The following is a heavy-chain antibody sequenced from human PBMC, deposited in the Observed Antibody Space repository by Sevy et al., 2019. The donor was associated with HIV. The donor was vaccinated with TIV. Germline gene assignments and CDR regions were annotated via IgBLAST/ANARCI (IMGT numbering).Heavy chain of an antibody. D-gene: IGHD6-19*01. J-gene: IGHJ4*02. V-gene: IGHV3-23*01. CDR3: AKDIDSSGYYYFDY. Sequence: GGSLRLSCAASGFSFSSYAMSWVRQAPGKGLEWASGISGSGGSTYYADSVKGRFTISRDNSKNTLYLQMNSLRAEDTALYYCAKDIDSSGYYYFDYWGQGTLVTVSS. CDR2: ISGSGGST. CDR1: GFSFSSYA.